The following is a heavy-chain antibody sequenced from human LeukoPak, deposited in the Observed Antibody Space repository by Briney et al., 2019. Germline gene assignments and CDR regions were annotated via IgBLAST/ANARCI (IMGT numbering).Heavy chain of an antibody. D-gene: IGHD5/OR15-5a*01. CDR2: ISRSGAMI. CDR1: GFTFSGYW. Sequence: GGSLRLSCAASGFTFSGYWMTWVRQAPGKGLEWVSYISRSGAMIYYADSVKGRFTISRDNAKNSTYLQMDSLRAEDTAVYYCARVGGHSVPARETASRYVDVWGKGTSVTVSS. J-gene: IGHJ6*03. V-gene: IGHV3-11*01. CDR3: ARVGGHSVPARETASRYVDV.